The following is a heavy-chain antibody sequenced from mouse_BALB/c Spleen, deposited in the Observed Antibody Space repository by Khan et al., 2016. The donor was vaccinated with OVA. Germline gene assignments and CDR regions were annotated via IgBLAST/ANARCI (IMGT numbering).Heavy chain of an antibody. CDR3: ARDGSRSLFAY. V-gene: IGHV1S137*01. CDR1: VYTFTEYA. CDR2: ISTNYGDA. D-gene: IGHD1-1*01. Sequence: VQLQESGTDLVRPGVSVKISCKGSVYTFTEYAMNWVKESHEKSLEWIGVISTNYGDARYNQKFKGKATMTVDKSSSTAYLELARLTSDDSAIYYCARDGSRSLFAYWGQGTLVTVSA. J-gene: IGHJ3*01.